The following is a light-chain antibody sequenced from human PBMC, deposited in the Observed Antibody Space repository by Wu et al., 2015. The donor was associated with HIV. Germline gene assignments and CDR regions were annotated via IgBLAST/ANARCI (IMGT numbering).Light chain of an antibody. CDR2: GAS. V-gene: IGKV3-20*01. Sequence: EIVLTQSPGTLSLSPGERAALSCRASQIVRSSYLAWYQQKPGQAPRLLIYGASSRATGIPDRFSGSGSGTDSTLTISRLESEDFAVYFCQQYGSSPWTFGQGTKVE. J-gene: IGKJ1*01. CDR3: QQYGSSPWT. CDR1: QIVRSSY.